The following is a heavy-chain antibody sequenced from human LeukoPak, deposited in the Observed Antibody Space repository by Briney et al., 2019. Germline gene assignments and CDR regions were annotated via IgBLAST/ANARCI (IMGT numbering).Heavy chain of an antibody. Sequence: KPSETLSLTCTGSGGSISSYYWSWIRQPPGKGLEWIGYIYTSGSANYNPSLKSRVTISVDTDKNQFSLKLSSVTAADTAVYYCARHKNARGYYYPDAFDIWGQGTMVTVSS. D-gene: IGHD3-22*01. V-gene: IGHV4-4*09. CDR3: ARHKNARGYYYPDAFDI. CDR2: IYTSGSA. CDR1: GGSISSYY. J-gene: IGHJ3*02.